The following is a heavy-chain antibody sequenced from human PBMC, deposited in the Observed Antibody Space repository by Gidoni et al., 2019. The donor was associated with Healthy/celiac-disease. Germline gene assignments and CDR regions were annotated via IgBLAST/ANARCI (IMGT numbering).Heavy chain of an antibody. J-gene: IGHJ6*02. CDR1: GYSFTSYW. V-gene: IGHV5-51*01. CDR2: IYPGDSDT. Sequence: EVQLVQSGAEVKKPGESLKISCKGSGYSFTSYWIGWWRQMPGKGLEWKGIIYPGDSDTRYSPSFHGQVTISADKAISTAYLQWSSLKASDTAMYYCARTYCSSTSCYQWDYYYGMDVWGQGTTVTVSS. CDR3: ARTYCSSTSCYQWDYYYGMDV. D-gene: IGHD2-2*01.